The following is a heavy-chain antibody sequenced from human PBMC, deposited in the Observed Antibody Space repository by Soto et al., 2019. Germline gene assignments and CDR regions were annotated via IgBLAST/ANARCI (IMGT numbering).Heavy chain of an antibody. V-gene: IGHV1-69-2*01. D-gene: IGHD3-3*02. Sequence: ASVMVSCKDSGETFTNNYIHWVQQDPGKGLEWMGLVDPEDGQTAYAEKFQGRVTLSADTSTDTAYMQLSGLKSEDTAVNYCGIRRAYIISWYYFHCWGQGILATLSS. CDR2: VDPEDGQT. CDR3: GIRRAYIISWYYFHC. J-gene: IGHJ4*02. CDR1: GETFTNNY.